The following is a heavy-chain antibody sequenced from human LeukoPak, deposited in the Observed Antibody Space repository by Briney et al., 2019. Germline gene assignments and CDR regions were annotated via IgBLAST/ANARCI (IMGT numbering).Heavy chain of an antibody. CDR1: GFTYNTYP. CDR2: ISFDGSNQ. D-gene: IGHD2-21*01. CDR3: VRDFVGPVDS. J-gene: IGHJ4*02. V-gene: IGHV3-30*04. Sequence: PGRSLRLSCAASGFTYNTYPMHWVRQAPGEGPEWVASISFDGSNQYDADSVKGRFTISRDSGKNTLYLQMNSLGAEDTAVYFCVRDFVGPVDSWGQGTQVTVSS.